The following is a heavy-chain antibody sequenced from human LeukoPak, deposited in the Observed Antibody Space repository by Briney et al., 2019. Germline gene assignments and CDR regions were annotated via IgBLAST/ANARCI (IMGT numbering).Heavy chain of an antibody. D-gene: IGHD2-15*01. CDR2: IYSSGIT. J-gene: IGHJ4*02. Sequence: SETLSLTCTVSGVSVSNYYWAWVRQPAGKGPEWIGRIYSSGITNYNPSLRSRVSVSLDTSKNQFSLKLNSVTAADTAVYYCATEVPLIWRPPHFESWGQGTLVIDSS. CDR1: GVSVSNYY. V-gene: IGHV4-4*07. CDR3: ATEVPLIWRPPHFES.